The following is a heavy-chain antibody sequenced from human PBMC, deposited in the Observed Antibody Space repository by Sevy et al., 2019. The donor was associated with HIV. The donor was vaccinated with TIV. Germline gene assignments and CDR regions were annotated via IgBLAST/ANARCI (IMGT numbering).Heavy chain of an antibody. V-gene: IGHV3-23*01. D-gene: IGHD3-3*01. CDR1: GFTFDSYA. Sequence: GGSLRLSCAASGFTFDSYAMHWVRQVAGKGLEWVSTISGSGYATYYADSVKGRCIISRDTSKNTLYLQMNSLRVEDSAVSFCAKDRVTVFGVVVAFDSWGQGTLVTVSS. J-gene: IGHJ4*02. CDR3: AKDRVTVFGVVVAFDS. CDR2: ISGSGYAT.